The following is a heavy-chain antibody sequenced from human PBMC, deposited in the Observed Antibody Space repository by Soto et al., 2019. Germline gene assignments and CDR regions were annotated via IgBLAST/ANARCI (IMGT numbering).Heavy chain of an antibody. J-gene: IGHJ4*02. D-gene: IGHD4-4*01. CDR3: AKDSNKYSSSLRGRYFDY. CDR2: VSGGSNT. CDR1: GFSFSTYG. Sequence: EVQLLESGGGLVQPGGSLRLSCAVSGFSFSTYGVTWVRQAPGKGLEWVCGVSGGSNTFYADYVKGRFTISRDTSKNTLLLQMNILGAEDTAVYYCAKDSNKYSSSLRGRYFDYWGQGIGVTVSS. V-gene: IGHV3-23*01.